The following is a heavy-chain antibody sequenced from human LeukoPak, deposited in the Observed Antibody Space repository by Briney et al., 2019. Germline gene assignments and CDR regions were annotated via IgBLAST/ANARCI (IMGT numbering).Heavy chain of an antibody. J-gene: IGHJ6*02. Sequence: GGSLRLSCAASGFIFSDYSMNWIRQAPGKGLEWVSYISLSSGIMSYADSVKGRFTISRDNAKNSLYLQMNSLRAEDTAVYHCARVYDYVWGSSRPDYYYYALDVWGQGTKVTVSS. V-gene: IGHV3-21*05. CDR2: ISLSSGIM. CDR3: ARVYDYVWGSSRPDYYYYALDV. D-gene: IGHD3-16*02. CDR1: GFIFSDYS.